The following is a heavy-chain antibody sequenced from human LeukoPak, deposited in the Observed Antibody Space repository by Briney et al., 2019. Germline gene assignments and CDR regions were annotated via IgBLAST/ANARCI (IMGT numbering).Heavy chain of an antibody. Sequence: GGSLRLSCAASGFTFSSFAMTWVCQAPGKGLEWVSGISNSGGSTYYPDSVRGRFTISRDNSKNTLYLQMNSLTAEDTALYYCAKGLEDRHDSSGYYSNWFDPWGQGTLVTVSS. J-gene: IGHJ5*02. V-gene: IGHV3-23*01. CDR1: GFTFSSFA. D-gene: IGHD3-22*01. CDR3: AKGLEDRHDSSGYYSNWFDP. CDR2: ISNSGGST.